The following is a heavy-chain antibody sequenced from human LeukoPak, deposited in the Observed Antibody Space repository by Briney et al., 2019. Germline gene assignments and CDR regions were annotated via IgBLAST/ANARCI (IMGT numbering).Heavy chain of an antibody. D-gene: IGHD3-9*01. Sequence: PGGSLRLSCAASGFTFSSYAMSWVRQAPGKGLEWVSAIGGSGGSTYYADSVKGRFTISRDNSKNTLYLQMNSLRAEDTAVYYCAKRTGYDILTGYSTYWYFDLWGRGTLVTVSS. CDR3: AKRTGYDILTGYSTYWYFDL. J-gene: IGHJ2*01. CDR1: GFTFSSYA. CDR2: IGGSGGST. V-gene: IGHV3-23*01.